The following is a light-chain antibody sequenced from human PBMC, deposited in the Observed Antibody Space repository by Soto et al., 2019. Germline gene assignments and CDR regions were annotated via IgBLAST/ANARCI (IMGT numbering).Light chain of an antibody. Sequence: QSALTQPASVSGSPGQSITISCTGTSSDVGDYIFVSWYQQHPGKAPKLMIYDIINRPSGVSNRFSGSKSGNTASLTGSGLQAEDEADYYCSSYAGSSNVFGTGTKLTVL. J-gene: IGLJ1*01. V-gene: IGLV2-14*03. CDR3: SSYAGSSNV. CDR1: SSDVGDYIF. CDR2: DII.